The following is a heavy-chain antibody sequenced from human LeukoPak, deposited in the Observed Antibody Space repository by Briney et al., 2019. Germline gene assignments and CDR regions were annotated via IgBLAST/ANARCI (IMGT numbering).Heavy chain of an antibody. CDR3: ARDIAVAGTSLEY. CDR1: GFTFSCYA. D-gene: IGHD6-19*01. CDR2: ISYDGSNK. V-gene: IGHV3-30*04. J-gene: IGHJ4*02. Sequence: PGRSLRLSCAASGFTFSCYAMQWVRQAPGKGLEWVTVISYDGSNKYYADSVKGRFTISRDNSKNTLYLQMNSLRAEDTAVYYCARDIAVAGTSLEYWGQGTLVTVSS.